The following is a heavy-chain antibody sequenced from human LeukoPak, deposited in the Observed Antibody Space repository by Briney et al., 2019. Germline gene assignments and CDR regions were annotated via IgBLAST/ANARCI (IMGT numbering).Heavy chain of an antibody. D-gene: IGHD1-26*01. Sequence: GESLKISCKASGYSFTTHWIGWVRQMPGKGLEWMGIIYPGDSDTRYSPSFQGQVTISVDKSINTAYLQWSSLKASDTAMYYCARIVGSYGENDYWGQGTLVTVSS. CDR2: IYPGDSDT. CDR1: GYSFTTHW. CDR3: ARIVGSYGENDY. V-gene: IGHV5-51*01. J-gene: IGHJ4*02.